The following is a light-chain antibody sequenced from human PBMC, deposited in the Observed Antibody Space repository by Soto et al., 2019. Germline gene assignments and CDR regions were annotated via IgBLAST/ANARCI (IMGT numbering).Light chain of an antibody. Sequence: DAVMTQSPLSLSVTLGQPASISCRSSQSLVHSDGSTYLTWFQQRPGQSPRRLIYRVSNRDSGVPDRFSGSGSGTDFTLKISRVEAEDVGVYYCMQGTHWPPYTFGQGTKLEIK. CDR1: QSLVHSDGSTY. CDR3: MQGTHWPPYT. CDR2: RVS. V-gene: IGKV2-30*02. J-gene: IGKJ2*01.